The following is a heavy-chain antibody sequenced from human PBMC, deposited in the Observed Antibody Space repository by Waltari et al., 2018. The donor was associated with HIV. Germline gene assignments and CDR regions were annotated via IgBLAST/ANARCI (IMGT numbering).Heavy chain of an antibody. V-gene: IGHV4-34*01. Sequence: QVQLQQWGAGLLKPSETLSLTCAVYGGSFSGYYWSWIRQPPGKGLEWIGEINHSGSTNYNPSLKSRVTISVDTSKNQFSLKLSSVTAADTAVYYCARTLTGTTRDYWGQGTLVTVSS. J-gene: IGHJ4*02. CDR3: ARTLTGTTRDY. CDR1: GGSFSGYY. D-gene: IGHD1-7*01. CDR2: INHSGST.